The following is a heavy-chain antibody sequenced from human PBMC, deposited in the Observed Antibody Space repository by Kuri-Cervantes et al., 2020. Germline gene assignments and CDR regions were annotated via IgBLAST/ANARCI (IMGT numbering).Heavy chain of an antibody. D-gene: IGHD1-1*01. CDR3: ARGEVSGTSDY. CDR1: GYTFTSYG. Sequence: ASVKVSCKASGYTFTSYGISWVRQAPGQGLEWMGWISAYNGDTNYAQKLQGRVTMTTDTSTSTAYMELSNLRSEDTAVYYCARGEVSGTSDYWGQGTLVTVSS. CDR2: ISAYNGDT. V-gene: IGHV1-18*01. J-gene: IGHJ4*02.